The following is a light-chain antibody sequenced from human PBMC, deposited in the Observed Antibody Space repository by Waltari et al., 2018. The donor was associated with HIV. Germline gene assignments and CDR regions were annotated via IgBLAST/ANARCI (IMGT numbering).Light chain of an antibody. CDR1: SSDVGRFNY. CDR2: DVS. V-gene: IGLV2-11*01. J-gene: IGLJ2*01. CDR3: CSYAGTYTFVV. Sequence: QSALPQPRSLSGSPGQSFTIPCTGTSSDVGRFNYVSWYQHHPGKAPNLILYDVSERPSGVPDRFSGSKSGNTASLTISGLQAEDEADYYCCSYAGTYTFVVFGGGTKLTVL.